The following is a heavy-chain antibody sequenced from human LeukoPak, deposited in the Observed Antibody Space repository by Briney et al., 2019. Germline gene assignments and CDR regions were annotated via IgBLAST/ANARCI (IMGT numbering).Heavy chain of an antibody. Sequence: SETLSLTCTVSGGSISDYYWSWIRQPPGKGLEWIGSIYYSGSTYYNPSLKSRVTISVDTSKNQFSLKLSSVTAADTAVYYCAREDTAMGWGSYWGQGTLVTVSS. J-gene: IGHJ4*02. V-gene: IGHV4-39*02. CDR3: AREDTAMGWGSY. D-gene: IGHD5-18*01. CDR1: GGSISDYY. CDR2: IYYSGST.